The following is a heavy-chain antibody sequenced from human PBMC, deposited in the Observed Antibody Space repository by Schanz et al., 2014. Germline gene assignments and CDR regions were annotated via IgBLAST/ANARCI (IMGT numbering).Heavy chain of an antibody. D-gene: IGHD5-12*01. Sequence: QVQLVQSGAEVKKLGASVTVSCKASGYTFTDYYMHWVRQAPGQGLEWMGRINPNSGGTNYAQKFQGRVTMTRDTSISTAYMEMSRLISDDTAVYYCAREMLDIVATMDDDAFDIWGQGTMVTVSS. V-gene: IGHV1-2*06. CDR3: AREMLDIVATMDDDAFDI. CDR1: GYTFTDYY. CDR2: INPNSGGT. J-gene: IGHJ3*02.